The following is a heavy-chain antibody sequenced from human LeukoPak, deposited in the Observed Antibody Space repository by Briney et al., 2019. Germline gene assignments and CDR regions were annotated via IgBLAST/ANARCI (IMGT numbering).Heavy chain of an antibody. J-gene: IGHJ4*02. CDR2: ISGSGGST. CDR3: ATLTRYCSSTSCYEFYY. Sequence: PGGSLRLPCAASGFTFSSYAMSWVRQAPGKGLEWVSAISGSGGSTYYADSVKGRFTISRDNSKNTLYLQMNSLRAEDTAVYYCATLTRYCSSTSCYEFYYWGQGTLVTVSS. D-gene: IGHD2-2*01. CDR1: GFTFSSYA. V-gene: IGHV3-23*01.